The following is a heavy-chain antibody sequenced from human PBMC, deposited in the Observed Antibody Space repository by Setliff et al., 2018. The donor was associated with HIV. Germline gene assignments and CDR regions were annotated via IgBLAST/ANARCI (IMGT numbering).Heavy chain of an antibody. CDR2: IYHSGDT. CDR1: GGSISSTNW. J-gene: IGHJ5*02. D-gene: IGHD3-10*01. Sequence: SETLSLTCAVSGGSISSTNWWNWVRQPPGKGLEWIGEIYHSGDTNYNPSLKSRVTISVDKSKNQFSLKLTSVTAADTAVYYCARVAAGTYGKGDWFDPWGQGTQVTSPQ. CDR3: ARVAAGTYGKGDWFDP. V-gene: IGHV4-4*02.